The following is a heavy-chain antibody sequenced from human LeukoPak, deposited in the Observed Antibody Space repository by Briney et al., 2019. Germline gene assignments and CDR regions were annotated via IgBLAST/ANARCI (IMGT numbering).Heavy chain of an antibody. CDR3: ARDTAYYYDSSTIGSLDY. D-gene: IGHD3-22*01. Sequence: SVKVSCKASGGTFSSYAISWVRQAPGQGLEWMGGIIPIFGTANYAQKFQGRVTITTDESTSTPYMELSSLRSEDTAVYYCARDTAYYYDSSTIGSLDYWGQGTLVTVSS. CDR2: IIPIFGTA. J-gene: IGHJ4*02. CDR1: GGTFSSYA. V-gene: IGHV1-69*05.